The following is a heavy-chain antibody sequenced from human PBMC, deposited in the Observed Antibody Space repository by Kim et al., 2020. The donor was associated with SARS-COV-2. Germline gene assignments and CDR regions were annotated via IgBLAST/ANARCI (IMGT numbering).Heavy chain of an antibody. D-gene: IGHD2-21*02. CDR2: IYYSGT. V-gene: IGHV4-59*01. CDR1: GGAISGYY. Sequence: SETLSLTCTVSGGAISGYYWSWIRQPPGKGLEWIGYIYYSGTNYNPSLKSRVTISVDTSENQFSLRLTSVTAADTAVYYCARGDAFRYWGLGALFTVSS. CDR3: ARGDAFRY. J-gene: IGHJ4*02.